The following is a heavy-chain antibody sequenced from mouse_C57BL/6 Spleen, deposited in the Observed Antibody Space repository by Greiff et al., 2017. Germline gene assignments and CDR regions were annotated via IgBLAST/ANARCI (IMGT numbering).Heavy chain of an antibody. CDR3: ARGVYDGYGGFAY. Sequence: QVQLQQSGAELVKPGASVKMSCKASGYTFTSYWITWVKQRPGQGLEWIGDIYPGSGSTNYNEKFKSKATLTVDTSSSTAYMQLSSLTSEDSAVYYCARGVYDGYGGFAYWGQGTLVTVSA. D-gene: IGHD2-3*01. CDR2: IYPGSGST. J-gene: IGHJ3*01. V-gene: IGHV1-55*01. CDR1: GYTFTSYW.